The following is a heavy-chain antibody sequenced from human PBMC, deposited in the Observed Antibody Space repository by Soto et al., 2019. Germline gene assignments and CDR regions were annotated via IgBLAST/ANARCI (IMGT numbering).Heavy chain of an antibody. D-gene: IGHD6-6*01. CDR3: ARGYSSSPNWFDP. V-gene: IGHV3-7*03. CDR2: IKQDGSQK. J-gene: IGHJ5*02. Sequence: GGSLRLSCVASGFTFSSCWMSWVRQAPGKGLEWVANIKQDGSQKYYVDSVKGRFTISRDNAMNSLYLQMNSLRAEDTAMYYCARGYSSSPNWFDPWGQGTLVTV. CDR1: GFTFSSCW.